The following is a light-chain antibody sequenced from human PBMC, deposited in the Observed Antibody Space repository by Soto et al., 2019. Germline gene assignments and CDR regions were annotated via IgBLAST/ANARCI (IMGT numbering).Light chain of an antibody. CDR3: AAWDDSLNGVV. Sequence: QSVLTQPPSASGTPGKRVTISCSGSSSNIGSDTVSWYQQLPGTAPKLLIYTNNQRPSGVPDRFSGSKSGTSASLAITGLQSEDEADYYCAAWDDSLNGVVFGGGTKLTVL. J-gene: IGLJ2*01. CDR1: SSNIGSDT. V-gene: IGLV1-44*01. CDR2: TNN.